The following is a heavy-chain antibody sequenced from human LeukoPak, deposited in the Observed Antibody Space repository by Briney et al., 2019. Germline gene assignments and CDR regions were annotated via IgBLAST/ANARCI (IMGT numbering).Heavy chain of an antibody. CDR3: AKDRAAAGTFDY. CDR2: IKQDGREK. CDR1: GFTFSNYW. Sequence: GGSLRLSCAASGFTFSNYWMSWVRQAPGKGLEWVANIKQDGREKYYVDSVKGRFTISRDNAKNSLYLQMNSLRAEDTAVYYCAKDRAAAGTFDYWGQGTLVTVSS. V-gene: IGHV3-7*01. J-gene: IGHJ4*02. D-gene: IGHD6-13*01.